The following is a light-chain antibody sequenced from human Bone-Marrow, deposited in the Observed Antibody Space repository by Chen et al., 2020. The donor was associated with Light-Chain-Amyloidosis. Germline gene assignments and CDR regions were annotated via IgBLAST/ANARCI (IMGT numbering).Light chain of an antibody. CDR3: CSYAGDSWV. CDR2: EVI. J-gene: IGLJ3*02. V-gene: IGLV2-8*01. CDR1: NRDVGRYDY. Sequence: SALTPPPSSAGAPQQSVTIPSTGTNRDVGRYDYVSWYQQHPGKAPKFLIYEVIKRSSGVPDRFSGSKSGNTASLTVSGLQAEDEADYYCCSYAGDSWVFGGGTKLTVL.